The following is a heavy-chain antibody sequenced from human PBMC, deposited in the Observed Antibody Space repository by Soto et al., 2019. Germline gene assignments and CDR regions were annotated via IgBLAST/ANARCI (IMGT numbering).Heavy chain of an antibody. CDR2: IWHDGNNK. V-gene: IGHV3-33*01. CDR3: ASDLVGASDSYGLDV. J-gene: IGHJ6*02. D-gene: IGHD1-26*01. Sequence: GGALRLSCAASGFTFSNYGMHWVRQAPGKGLEWVAIIWHDGNNKYYADSVRGRFIISRDNSKNRLYLQMNSLRAEDTAVYYCASDLVGASDSYGLDVWGQGTPVTVSS. CDR1: GFTFSNYG.